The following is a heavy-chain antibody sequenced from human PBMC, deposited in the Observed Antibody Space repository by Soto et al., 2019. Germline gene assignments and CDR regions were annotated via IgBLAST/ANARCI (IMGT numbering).Heavy chain of an antibody. CDR1: GFTFSSYW. CDR3: ARDGIQLYPLDY. CDR2: INSDGSST. D-gene: IGHD5-18*01. Sequence: PGGSLRLSCAASGFTFSSYWMHWVRQAPGKGLVWVSRINSDGSSTSYADSVKGRFTISKDNAKNTLYLQMNSLRAEDTAVYYCARDGIQLYPLDYWGQGTLVTVSS. V-gene: IGHV3-74*01. J-gene: IGHJ4*02.